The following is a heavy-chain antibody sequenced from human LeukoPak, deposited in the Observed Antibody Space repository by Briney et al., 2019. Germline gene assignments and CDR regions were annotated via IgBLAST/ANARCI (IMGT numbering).Heavy chain of an antibody. CDR2: IQYSGST. J-gene: IGHJ4*02. CDR3: ARGYDTSGYYLFGY. V-gene: IGHV4-39*07. D-gene: IGHD3-22*01. CDR1: GGSISSSSYY. Sequence: SSETLSLTCTVSGGSISSSSYYWGWIRQPPGKGLEWIGSIQYSGSTFYNPSLKSRVATSVDTSKNQFSLKLSSVTAADTAVYYCARGYDTSGYYLFGYWGQGTLVTVSS.